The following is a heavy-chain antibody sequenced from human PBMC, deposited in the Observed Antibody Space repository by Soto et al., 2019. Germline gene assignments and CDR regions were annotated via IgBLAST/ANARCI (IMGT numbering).Heavy chain of an antibody. D-gene: IGHD1-20*01. Sequence: QVRLQESGPGLVKPSETLSLTCTVSGGSLSTYYWSWIRQPPGKGLEWIVYMSYSGSSNYNPSIKSRVTMSVDTSKNQVSLKLSSVTAADTAVYYCARTRITSTAATFDPWGQGTLVTVSS. V-gene: IGHV4-59*01. J-gene: IGHJ5*02. CDR2: MSYSGSS. CDR3: ARTRITSTAATFDP. CDR1: GGSLSTYY.